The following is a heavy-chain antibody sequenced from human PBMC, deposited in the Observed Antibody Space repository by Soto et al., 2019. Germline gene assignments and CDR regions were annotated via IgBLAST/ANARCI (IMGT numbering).Heavy chain of an antibody. V-gene: IGHV4-31*03. J-gene: IGHJ6*02. CDR3: ARDSGGSGSYYDYYYYGMDV. Sequence: PLETLSLTCTVSGGSISSGCYYWSWIRQHPGKGLEWIGYIYYSGSTYYNPSLKSRVTISVDTSKNQFSLKLSSVTAADTAVYYCARDSGGSGSYYDYYYYGMDVWGQGTTVTVSS. CDR1: GGSISSGCYY. CDR2: IYYSGST. D-gene: IGHD1-26*01.